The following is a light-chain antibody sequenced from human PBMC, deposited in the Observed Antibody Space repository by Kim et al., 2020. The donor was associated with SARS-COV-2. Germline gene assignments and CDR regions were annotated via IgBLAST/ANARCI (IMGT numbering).Light chain of an antibody. Sequence: GARVTITCRASQSITGWLAWYQQKPGKAPQLLIYDASNLESGVPSRFSGSGSGTEFTLTISSLQPDDFATYYCQQYNAYRTFGQGTKVDIK. CDR3: QQYNAYRT. CDR2: DAS. J-gene: IGKJ1*01. CDR1: QSITGW. V-gene: IGKV1-5*01.